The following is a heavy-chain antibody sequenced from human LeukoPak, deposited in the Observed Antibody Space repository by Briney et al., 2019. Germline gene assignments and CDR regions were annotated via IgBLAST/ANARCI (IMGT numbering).Heavy chain of an antibody. CDR3: AKDRSIAAGDDAFDI. D-gene: IGHD6-13*01. CDR1: GFIFNIYE. J-gene: IGHJ3*02. Sequence: GGSLRLSCVGSGFIFNIYEMNWVRQAPGKGLEWVSHISGSGISTYYADSVKGRFTISRDNSKNTLYLQMNSLRVEDTAVFYCAKDRSIAAGDDAFDIWGQGTMVTVSS. CDR2: ISGSGIST. V-gene: IGHV3-23*01.